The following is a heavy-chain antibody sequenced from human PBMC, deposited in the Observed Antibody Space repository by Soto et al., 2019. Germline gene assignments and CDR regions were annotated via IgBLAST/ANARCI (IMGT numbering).Heavy chain of an antibody. V-gene: IGHV1-18*01. CDR2: ISAYNGNT. D-gene: IGHD3-3*01. J-gene: IGHJ6*02. CDR3: ARVRNDFWSGYFHYYYYGMDV. CDR1: GYTFTSYG. Sequence: QVQLGQSGAEVKKPGASVKVSCKASGYTFTSYGISWVRQAPGQGLEWMGWISAYNGNTNYAQKLQGRVTMTTDTSTSTAYMELRSLRSDDTAVYYCARVRNDFWSGYFHYYYYGMDVWGQGTTVTVSS.